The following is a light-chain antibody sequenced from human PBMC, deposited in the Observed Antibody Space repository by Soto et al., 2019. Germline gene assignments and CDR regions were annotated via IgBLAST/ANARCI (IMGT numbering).Light chain of an antibody. CDR3: HQYASSPLT. J-gene: IGKJ2*01. Sequence: EIVLTQSPGTLSLSPGERATLSCRASQSVARNLLAWFQQRPGQPPRLLIYDAIGRATGIPDRFSGSGSATDFTLNINCLEPEDFGVYCCHQYASSPLTFGQGTLLEIK. V-gene: IGKV3-20*01. CDR1: QSVARNL. CDR2: DAI.